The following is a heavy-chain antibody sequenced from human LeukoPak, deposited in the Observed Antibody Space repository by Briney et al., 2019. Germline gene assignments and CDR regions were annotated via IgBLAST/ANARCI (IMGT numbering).Heavy chain of an antibody. CDR2: IIPMFGSA. D-gene: IGHD6-13*01. J-gene: IGHJ6*02. CDR1: GLTLSTYA. Sequence: SVKVSCKASGLTLSTYAISWVRQAPGQGLEWMGGIIPMFGSAHYAQKFQDRVTITTDESTTIAYMELSSLRSEDTAVYYCARMVRHYYYGMDVWGQGTTVTVSS. V-gene: IGHV1-69*05. CDR3: ARMVRHYYYGMDV.